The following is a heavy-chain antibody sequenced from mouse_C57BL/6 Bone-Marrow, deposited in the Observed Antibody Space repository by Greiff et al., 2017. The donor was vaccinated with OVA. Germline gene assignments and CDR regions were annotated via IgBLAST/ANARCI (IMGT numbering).Heavy chain of an antibody. CDR1: GYTFTSYG. J-gene: IGHJ4*01. CDR3: AKVRVRRKWNAMDY. CDR2: IYPRSGNT. Sequence: VQLQQPGAELARPGASVKLSCKASGYTFTSYGISWVKQRTGQGLEWIGEIYPRSGNTYYNEKFKGKATLTADKSSSTAYMELRSLPSEDSAVXFCAKVRVRRKWNAMDYWGQGTSVTVSS. D-gene: IGHD2-14*01. V-gene: IGHV1-81*01.